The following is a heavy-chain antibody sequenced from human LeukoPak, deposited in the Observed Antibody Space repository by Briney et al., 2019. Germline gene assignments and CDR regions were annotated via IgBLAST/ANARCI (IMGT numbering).Heavy chain of an antibody. J-gene: IGHJ4*02. Sequence: AGGSLRLSCAASGFTFSSYAVSWVRQAPGKGLEWVSAISGSGGSTYYADSVKGRFTISRDNSKNTLYLQMNSLRAEDTAVYYCAKRSAVAGTFDYWGQGTLVTVSS. D-gene: IGHD6-19*01. CDR3: AKRSAVAGTFDY. CDR1: GFTFSSYA. V-gene: IGHV3-23*01. CDR2: ISGSGGST.